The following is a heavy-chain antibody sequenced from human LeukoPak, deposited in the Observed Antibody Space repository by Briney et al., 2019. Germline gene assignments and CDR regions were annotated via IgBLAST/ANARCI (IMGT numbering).Heavy chain of an antibody. CDR3: AKGRDYYDSSGYST. CDR2: IYSGGST. J-gene: IGHJ4*02. D-gene: IGHD3-22*01. CDR1: GFIVSSKY. V-gene: IGHV3-66*01. Sequence: TGGSLRLSCAASGFIVSSKYMSWVRQAPGKGLEWVSVIYSGGSTDYADSVKGRFTISRDNSKNTLYLQMHGLRAEDTAVYYCAKGRDYYDSSGYSTWGQGTLVTVSS.